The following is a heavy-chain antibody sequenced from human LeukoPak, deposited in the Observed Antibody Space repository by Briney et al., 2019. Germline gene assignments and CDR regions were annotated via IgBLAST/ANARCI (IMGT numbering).Heavy chain of an antibody. D-gene: IGHD5-18*01. CDR2: IYYSGTT. J-gene: IGHJ4*02. CDR3: ASRSRKRGYSYGPNYYFDY. Sequence: SETLSLTCTVSGGSISSYYWGWIRQPPGKGLEWIGSIYYSGTTYYNPSVKSRVTISVDTSKNHFSLRLSSVTAADTAVYYCASRSRKRGYSYGPNYYFDYWGQGTLVTVSS. CDR1: GGSISSYY. V-gene: IGHV4-39*02.